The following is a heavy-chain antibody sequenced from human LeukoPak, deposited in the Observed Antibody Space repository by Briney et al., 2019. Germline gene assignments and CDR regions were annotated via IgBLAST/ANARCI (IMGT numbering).Heavy chain of an antibody. V-gene: IGHV1-8*01. CDR3: ARFGLGKHIEVAGIPFDI. D-gene: IGHD6-19*01. CDR2: MNPNSGNT. Sequence: ASVKVSCKASGYTFTSYDINWVRQATGQGLEWIGWMNPNSGNTGYAQKLQGRVTMTTDTSTSTTYMELRSLRSDDTAVYYCARFGLGKHIEVAGIPFDIWGQGTMVTVSS. J-gene: IGHJ3*02. CDR1: GYTFTSYD.